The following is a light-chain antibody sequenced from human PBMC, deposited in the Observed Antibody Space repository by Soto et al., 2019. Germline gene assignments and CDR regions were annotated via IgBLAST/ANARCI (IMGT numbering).Light chain of an antibody. CDR3: SSYAVTNIFV. CDR2: EVS. J-gene: IGLJ1*01. V-gene: IGLV2-8*01. CDR1: SSDVGGYNY. Sequence: QSVLTQPPCASGCPGQSVTISCTGTSSDVGGYNYVSWYQQHPGKAPKVIIYEVSKRPSGVPDRFSGSKSGSTASLTVSGLQAEDEADYYCSSYAVTNIFVFGTGTKVTVL.